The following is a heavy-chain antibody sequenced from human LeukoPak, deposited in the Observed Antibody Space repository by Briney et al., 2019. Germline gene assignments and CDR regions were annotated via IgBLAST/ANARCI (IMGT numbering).Heavy chain of an antibody. CDR2: IYSGGST. V-gene: IGHV3-66*01. J-gene: IGHJ1*01. CDR3: ARDRPSSGWSAEYFQH. CDR1: GFTVSSNY. Sequence: GGSLRLSCAASGFTVSSNYMSWARQAPGKGLEWVSVIYSGGSTYYADSVKGRFTISRDNSKNTLYLQMNSLRAEDTAVYYCARDRPSSGWSAEYFQHWGQGTLVTVSS. D-gene: IGHD6-19*01.